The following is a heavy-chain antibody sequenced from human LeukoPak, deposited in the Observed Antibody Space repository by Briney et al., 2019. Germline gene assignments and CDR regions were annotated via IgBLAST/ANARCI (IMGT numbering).Heavy chain of an antibody. CDR3: AHISSSWPDY. V-gene: IGHV3-23*01. CDR1: GFTISSYW. J-gene: IGHJ4*02. D-gene: IGHD6-13*01. CDR2: ISGSGGST. Sequence: GGSLRLSCAASGFTISSYWMHWVRQAPGKGLEWVSAISGSGGSTYYADSVKGRFTISRDNSKNTLYLQMNSLRAEDTAVYYCAHISSSWPDYWGQGTLVTVSS.